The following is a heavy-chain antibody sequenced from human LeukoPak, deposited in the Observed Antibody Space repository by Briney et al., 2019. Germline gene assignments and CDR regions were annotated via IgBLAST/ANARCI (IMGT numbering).Heavy chain of an antibody. V-gene: IGHV5-51*01. Sequence: GESLKISCKGFGYSFTSYWIGWVRQMPGKGLEWMGIIYPGDSDTRYSPSFQGQVTISADKSISTAYLQWSSLKASDTAMYYCARRGPGYYYDSSGYPPLDYWGQGTLVTVSS. CDR2: IYPGDSDT. CDR3: ARRGPGYYYDSSGYPPLDY. J-gene: IGHJ4*02. CDR1: GYSFTSYW. D-gene: IGHD3-22*01.